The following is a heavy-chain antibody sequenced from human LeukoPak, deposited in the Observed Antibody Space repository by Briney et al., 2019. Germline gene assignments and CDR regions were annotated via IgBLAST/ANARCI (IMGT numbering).Heavy chain of an antibody. V-gene: IGHV3-7*01. CDR1: GFTFSSYW. CDR3: ARDTSTSWTQLDNAFDI. Sequence: GGSLRLSCAASGFTFSSYWMSWVRQAPGKGLEWVANIKQDGSEKYYVDSVKGRFTISRDNAKNSLYLQMNSLRAEDTAVYYCARDTSTSWTQLDNAFDIWGQGTMVTVSS. CDR2: IKQDGSEK. D-gene: IGHD2-2*01. J-gene: IGHJ3*02.